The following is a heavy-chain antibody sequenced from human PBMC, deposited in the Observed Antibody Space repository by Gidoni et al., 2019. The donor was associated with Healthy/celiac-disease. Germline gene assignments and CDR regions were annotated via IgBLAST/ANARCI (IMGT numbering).Heavy chain of an antibody. Sequence: QLQLQESGPGLVKPSETLSLTCTVSGGSISSSRYYWGWIRQPPGKGLEWIGSIYYSGSTYYNPSLKSRVTISVDTSKNQFSLKLSSVTAADTAVYYCARRLSSSWYVPYYYYMDVWGKGTTVTVSS. V-gene: IGHV4-39*01. CDR1: GGSISSSRYY. CDR3: ARRLSSSWYVPYYYYMDV. D-gene: IGHD6-13*01. J-gene: IGHJ6*03. CDR2: IYYSGST.